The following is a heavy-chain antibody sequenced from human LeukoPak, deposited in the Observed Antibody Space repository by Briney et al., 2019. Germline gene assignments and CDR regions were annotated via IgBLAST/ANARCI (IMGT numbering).Heavy chain of an antibody. CDR2: MNSDGCST. D-gene: IGHD3-22*01. CDR3: TAHWEYYYDSSGYYRNAFDI. CDR1: GFTFRSYC. Sequence: SGVPLTLSCAASGFTFRSYCVLGVRHARGKARVWFSRMNSDGCSTIYADSVRRLFTISRDNAKNTLYLQMNSLKTEDTAVYYCTAHWEYYYDSSGYYRNAFDIWGQGTMVTVSS. V-gene: IGHV3-74*01. J-gene: IGHJ3*02.